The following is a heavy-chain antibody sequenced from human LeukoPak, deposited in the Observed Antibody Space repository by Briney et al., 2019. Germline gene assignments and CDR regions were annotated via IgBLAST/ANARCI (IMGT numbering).Heavy chain of an antibody. J-gene: IGHJ4*02. Sequence: PGGSLRLSCAASGFTFSSNYMSWVRQAPGKGLEWVSYISSSSSTIYYADSVKGRFTISRDNAKNSLYLQMNSLRDEDTAVYYCARARASGRSGFDYWGQGTLVTVSS. V-gene: IGHV3-48*02. CDR2: ISSSSSTI. CDR1: GFTFSSNY. D-gene: IGHD2-15*01. CDR3: ARARASGRSGFDY.